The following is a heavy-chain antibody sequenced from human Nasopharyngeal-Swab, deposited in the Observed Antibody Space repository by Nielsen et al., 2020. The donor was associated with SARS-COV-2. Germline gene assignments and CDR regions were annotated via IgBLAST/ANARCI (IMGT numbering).Heavy chain of an antibody. V-gene: IGHV3-9*01. Sequence: SLKISCAASGFTFDDYAMHWVRQAPGKGLEWVSGISWNSGSIGYADSAKGRFTISRDNAKNSLYLQMNSLRAEDTALYYCAKGRWELLLDYWGQGTLVTVSS. CDR2: ISWNSGSI. CDR1: GFTFDDYA. D-gene: IGHD1-26*01. CDR3: AKGRWELLLDY. J-gene: IGHJ4*02.